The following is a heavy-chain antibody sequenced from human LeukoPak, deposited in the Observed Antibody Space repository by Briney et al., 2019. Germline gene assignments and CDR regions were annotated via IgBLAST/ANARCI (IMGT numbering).Heavy chain of an antibody. V-gene: IGHV4-39*07. CDR1: GGSISSSSYY. J-gene: IGHJ3*02. D-gene: IGHD3-22*01. CDR3: ARANYYDSSGYSRGAFDI. CDR2: IYYSGST. Sequence: SETLSLTCTVSGGSISSSSYYWGWIRQPPGKGLEWIGSIYYSGSTYYNPSLKSRVTISVDTSKNQFSLKLSSVTAADTAVYYCARANYYDSSGYSRGAFDIWGQGTMVTVSS.